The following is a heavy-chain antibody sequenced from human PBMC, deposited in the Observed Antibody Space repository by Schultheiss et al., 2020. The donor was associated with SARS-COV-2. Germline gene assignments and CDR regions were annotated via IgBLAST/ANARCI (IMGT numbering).Heavy chain of an antibody. D-gene: IGHD2-2*01. J-gene: IGHJ4*02. Sequence: GGSLRLSCAASGFTFSNYAMHWVRQAPGKGLEWVAVVSYDGSNKYYADSVKGRFTISRDNSKNTLYLQMNSLRAEDTAVYYCARGSQYQLSRLDYWGQGTLVTVSS. CDR3: ARGSQYQLSRLDY. CDR2: VSYDGSNK. V-gene: IGHV3-30*04. CDR1: GFTFSNYA.